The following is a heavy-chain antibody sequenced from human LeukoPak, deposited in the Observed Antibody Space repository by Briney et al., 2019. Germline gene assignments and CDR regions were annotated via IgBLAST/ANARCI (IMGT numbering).Heavy chain of an antibody. D-gene: IGHD3-22*01. Sequence: KPSETLSLTCTVSGGSISTYYWSWIRQPPGKGLEWIGYIYYSGNSNYNPSLKSRVTISVHTSKNQFSLKLSSVTAADTAVYYCAGLGASGNGYLSWFDPWGQGTLVTVSS. V-gene: IGHV4-59*01. CDR1: GGSISTYY. J-gene: IGHJ5*02. CDR2: IYYSGNS. CDR3: AGLGASGNGYLSWFDP.